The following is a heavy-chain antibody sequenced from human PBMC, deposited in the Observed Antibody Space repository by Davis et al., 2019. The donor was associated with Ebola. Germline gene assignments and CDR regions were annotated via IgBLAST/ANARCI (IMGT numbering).Heavy chain of an antibody. V-gene: IGHV3-21*04. CDR1: GFTFSSYT. D-gene: IGHD6-19*01. CDR2: ISSSTSYI. Sequence: GGSLRLSCAASGFTFSSYTMNWVRQAPGKGLEWVSSISSSTSYIYYADSVKGRFTISRDNAKNSLYLQMNSLRAEDTAVYYCAKEKVSGSSYYLDYWGQGTLVTVSS. J-gene: IGHJ4*02. CDR3: AKEKVSGSSYYLDY.